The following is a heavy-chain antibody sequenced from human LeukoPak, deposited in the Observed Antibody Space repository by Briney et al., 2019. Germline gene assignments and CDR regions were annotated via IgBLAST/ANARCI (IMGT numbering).Heavy chain of an antibody. Sequence: PGGSLRLSCAASGFTFSSYAMSWVRQAPGKGLEWVSAISGSGGSTYYADSVKGRFTISRDNSKNTLYLQMNSLRAEDTAVYYCAKSGYCSSTSCYGRYYYYYGMDVWGQGTTVTVSS. CDR2: ISGSGGST. J-gene: IGHJ6*02. CDR1: GFTFSSYA. V-gene: IGHV3-23*01. CDR3: AKSGYCSSTSCYGRYYYYYGMDV. D-gene: IGHD2-2*03.